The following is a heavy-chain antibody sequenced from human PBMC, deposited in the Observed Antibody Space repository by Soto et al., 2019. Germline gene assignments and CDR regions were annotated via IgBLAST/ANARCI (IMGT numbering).Heavy chain of an antibody. Sequence: GESLKISCKGSGYSFTSYWISWVRQMPGKGLEWMGRIDPSDSYTNYSPSFQGHVTISADKSISTAYLQWGSLKASDTAMYYCARLVLVRGVIGDYYYYGMDVWGQGTTVTVSS. D-gene: IGHD3-10*01. CDR3: ARLVLVRGVIGDYYYYGMDV. CDR2: IDPSDSYT. V-gene: IGHV5-10-1*01. J-gene: IGHJ6*02. CDR1: GYSFTSYW.